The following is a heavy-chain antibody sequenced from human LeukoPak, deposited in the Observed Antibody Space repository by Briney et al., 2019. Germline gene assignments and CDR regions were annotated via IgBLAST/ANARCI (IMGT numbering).Heavy chain of an antibody. CDR3: ARDRRYCSSTSCSRWGAFDI. CDR1: GFTFSNYA. Sequence: GGSLRLSCAASGFTFSNYAMSWVRQAPGKGLEWVSSINGRGDSTYYADSVKGRFTISRDNAKNSLYLQMNSLRAEDTAVYYCARDRRYCSSTSCSRWGAFDIWGQGTMVTVSS. CDR2: INGRGDST. D-gene: IGHD2-2*01. J-gene: IGHJ3*02. V-gene: IGHV3-23*01.